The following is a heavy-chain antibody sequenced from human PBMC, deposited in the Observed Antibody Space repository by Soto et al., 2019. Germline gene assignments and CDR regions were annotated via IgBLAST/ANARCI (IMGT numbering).Heavy chain of an antibody. Sequence: PSETLSLTCTVSXGSISSYYWSWIRQPPGKGLEWIGYIYYSGSTNYNPSLKSRVTISVDTSKNQFSLKLSSVTAADTAVYYCAESQGAYYYMDVWGKGTTVTVSS. CDR3: AESQGAYYYMDV. J-gene: IGHJ6*03. CDR1: XGSISSYY. CDR2: IYYSGST. V-gene: IGHV4-59*08.